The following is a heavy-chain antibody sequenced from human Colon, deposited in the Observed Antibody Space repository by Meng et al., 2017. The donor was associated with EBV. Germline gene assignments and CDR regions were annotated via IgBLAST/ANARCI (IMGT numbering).Heavy chain of an antibody. D-gene: IGHD3-10*01. J-gene: IGHJ1*01. CDR2: IQHRGSR. V-gene: IGHV4-4*02. CDR3: LRGSGGSV. Sequence: EMVKLLSTLFLKCVLSGVSITINNWGAWCRQPKGKGLEWIGEIQHRGSRAYQPSRKSRVSMSIDKSKHQFSLKMTSVTAADKAVYHCLRGSGGSVWGQGTLVTVSS. CDR1: GVSITINNW.